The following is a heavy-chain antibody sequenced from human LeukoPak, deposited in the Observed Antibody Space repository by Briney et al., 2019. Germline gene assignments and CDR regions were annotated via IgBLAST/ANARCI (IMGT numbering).Heavy chain of an antibody. Sequence: GGSLRLSCAASGFTFDDYAMHWVRQAPGKGLEWVSGISWNSGSIVYADSVKGRFTISRDNAKNSLYLQMNSLRAEDTALYYCAKAVWFGEIWPSYYYYGMDVWGQGTTVTVSS. CDR3: AKAVWFGEIWPSYYYYGMDV. CDR1: GFTFDDYA. D-gene: IGHD3-10*01. CDR2: ISWNSGSI. J-gene: IGHJ6*02. V-gene: IGHV3-9*01.